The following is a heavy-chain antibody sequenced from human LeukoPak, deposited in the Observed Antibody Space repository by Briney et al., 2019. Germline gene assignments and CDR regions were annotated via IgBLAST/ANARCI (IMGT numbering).Heavy chain of an antibody. CDR2: IIPIFGTA. J-gene: IGHJ4*02. CDR3: ARDLTVAGTSLVVYFDY. D-gene: IGHD6-19*01. V-gene: IGHV1-69*06. Sequence: ASVKVSCKASGGTFSSYAISWVRQAPGQGLEWMGGIIPIFGTANYAQKFQGRVTITADKSTSTAYMELSSLRSEDTAVYYCARDLTVAGTSLVVYFDYWGQGTLVTVSS. CDR1: GGTFSSYA.